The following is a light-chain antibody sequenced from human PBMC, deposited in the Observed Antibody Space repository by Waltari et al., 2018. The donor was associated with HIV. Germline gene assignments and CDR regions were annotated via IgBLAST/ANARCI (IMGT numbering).Light chain of an antibody. CDR3: GSYTSSSTLV. V-gene: IGLV2-14*03. Sequence: QSALTHPASVSGSPGQSLTISCPGTSSDVGAYHFFSWSQQHPGKAPKLMIYDVSSRPSGVSDRFSGSKSGNTASLTISGLQAEDEADYYCGSYTSSSTLVFGGGTKLTVL. CDR2: DVS. J-gene: IGLJ3*02. CDR1: SSDVGAYHF.